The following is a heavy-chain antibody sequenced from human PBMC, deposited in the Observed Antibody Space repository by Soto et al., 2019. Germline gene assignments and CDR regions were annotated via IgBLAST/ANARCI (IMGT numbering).Heavy chain of an antibody. V-gene: IGHV1-46*01. CDR1: GYTFTRYS. D-gene: IGHD5-12*01. J-gene: IGHJ6*03. CDR3: ARGAGYSGYDYNAYYYYMDV. Sequence: ASVKVSCKTFGYTFTRYSMHWVRQAPGQGLEWMGIINPSGGSTNYAQNFQGRVTMTGDTSTKTFYMEVSDLRSEDTAVYYCARGAGYSGYDYNAYYYYMDVWGKGTTVTVSS. CDR2: INPSGGST.